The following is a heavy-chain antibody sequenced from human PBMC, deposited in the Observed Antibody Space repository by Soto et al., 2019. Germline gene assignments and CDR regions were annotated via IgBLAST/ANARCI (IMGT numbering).Heavy chain of an antibody. CDR1: GGSISSTDW. D-gene: IGHD6-13*01. Sequence: SASPSVTCAVSGGSISSTDWWTWVRQPPGKWLEWIGEIYHSGTTNYNPSLKSRVTISLDKSKNQFSLTLSSVTAADTAVYYCAVPGAGDFDYWGQGALVT. CDR3: AVPGAGDFDY. V-gene: IGHV4-4*02. CDR2: IYHSGTT. J-gene: IGHJ4*02.